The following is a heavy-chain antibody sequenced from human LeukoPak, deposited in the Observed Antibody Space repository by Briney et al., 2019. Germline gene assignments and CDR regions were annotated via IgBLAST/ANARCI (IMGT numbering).Heavy chain of an antibody. D-gene: IGHD2-15*01. CDR3: ARVVVVGDNYFDY. CDR1: GYTFTSYD. J-gene: IGHJ4*02. CDR2: ISAYNGNT. V-gene: IGHV1-18*01. Sequence: ASVKVSCKPSGYTFTSYDIRWVRQAPGQGLECMGWISAYNGNTDYAQKLQVRVTMTTDTPTSTAYMELRGLRSDDTAVYYCARVVVVGDNYFDYWGQGTLVTVSS.